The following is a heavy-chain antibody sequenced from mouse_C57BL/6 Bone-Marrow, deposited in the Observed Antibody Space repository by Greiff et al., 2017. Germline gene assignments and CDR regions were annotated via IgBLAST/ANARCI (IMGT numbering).Heavy chain of an antibody. CDR3: ARRDGPYFDY. J-gene: IGHJ2*01. Sequence: EVKLVESGGGLVKPGGSLKLSCAASGFTFSSYAMSWVRQTPEKRLEWVATISDGGSYTYSPDNVQGRFTISRDNAKNNLYLQMSHLKSEDTAMYYCARRDGPYFDYWGQGTTLTVSS. CDR2: ISDGGSYT. CDR1: GFTFSSYA. D-gene: IGHD2-3*01. V-gene: IGHV5-4*03.